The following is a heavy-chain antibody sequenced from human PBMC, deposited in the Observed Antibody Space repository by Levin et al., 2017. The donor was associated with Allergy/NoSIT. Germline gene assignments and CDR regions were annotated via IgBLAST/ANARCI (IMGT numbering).Heavy chain of an antibody. Sequence: LSLTCAASGFTFSSYAMSWVRQAPGKGLEWVSAISGSGGSTYYADSVKGRFTISRDNSKNTLYLQMNSLRAEDTAVYYCARAKTLTIFGVVLSYYFDYWGQGTLVTVSS. CDR3: ARAKTLTIFGVVLSYYFDY. V-gene: IGHV3-23*01. D-gene: IGHD3-3*01. CDR1: GFTFSSYA. CDR2: ISGSGGST. J-gene: IGHJ4*02.